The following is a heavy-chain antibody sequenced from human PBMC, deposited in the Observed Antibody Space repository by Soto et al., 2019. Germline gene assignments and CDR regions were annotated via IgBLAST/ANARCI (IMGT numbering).Heavy chain of an antibody. CDR3: ARLWDSSSWYYFDY. J-gene: IGHJ4*02. CDR2: IYPGDSDT. D-gene: IGHD6-13*01. V-gene: IGHV5-51*01. Sequence: PGESLKISCKGSGYSFTSYWIGWVRQMPGKGLEWMVIIYPGDSDTRYSQSFQGQFTISADKSISTAYLQWSSLKASDTAMYYCARLWDSSSWYYFDYWGQGTLVTVSS. CDR1: GYSFTSYW.